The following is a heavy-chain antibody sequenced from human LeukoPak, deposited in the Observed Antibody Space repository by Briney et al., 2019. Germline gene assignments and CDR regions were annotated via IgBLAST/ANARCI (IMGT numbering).Heavy chain of an antibody. CDR2: ISSSSSYI. V-gene: IGHV3-21*01. CDR1: GFTFSTYA. CDR3: ARDIAAAGFFDY. D-gene: IGHD6-13*01. Sequence: GGSLRLSCAASGFTFSTYAMNWVRQAPGKGLEWVSSISSSSSYIYYADSVKGRFTISRDNAKNSLYLQMNSLRAEDTAVYYCARDIAAAGFFDYWGQGTLVTVSS. J-gene: IGHJ4*02.